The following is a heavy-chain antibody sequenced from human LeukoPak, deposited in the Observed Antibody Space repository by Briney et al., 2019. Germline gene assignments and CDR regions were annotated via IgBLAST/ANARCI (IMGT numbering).Heavy chain of an antibody. D-gene: IGHD3-10*01. CDR2: IYYSGST. J-gene: IGHJ4*02. Sequence: SETLSLTCTVSGGSISSYYWSWIRQPPGKGLEWIGYIYYSGSTNYNPSLKSRVTISVDTSKNQFSLKLSSVTAADTAVYYCAREDYGSGSFDYWGQGTLVTVSS. CDR1: GGSISSYY. CDR3: AREDYGSGSFDY. V-gene: IGHV4-59*01.